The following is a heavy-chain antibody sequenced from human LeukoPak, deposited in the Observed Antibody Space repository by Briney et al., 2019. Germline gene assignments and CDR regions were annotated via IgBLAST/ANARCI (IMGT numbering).Heavy chain of an antibody. Sequence: GGSLRLSCAASGFTFSSYWMTWVRQAPGKGLEWVANIKPDGSEKYYVDSVKGRFTISRDNAKNSLYLQMNSLRAEDTAAYYCASGYSSSWATFDYWGRGTLVTVSS. CDR1: GFTFSSYW. D-gene: IGHD6-13*01. J-gene: IGHJ4*02. CDR3: ASGYSSSWATFDY. CDR2: IKPDGSEK. V-gene: IGHV3-7*01.